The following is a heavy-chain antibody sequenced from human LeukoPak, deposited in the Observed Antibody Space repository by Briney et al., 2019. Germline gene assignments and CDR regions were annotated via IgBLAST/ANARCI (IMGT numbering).Heavy chain of an antibody. CDR1: GYTFTDYY. V-gene: IGHV1-69-2*01. J-gene: IGHJ6*03. D-gene: IGHD2-21*02. CDR3: ARDKYCGGDCYPYYYYYMDV. CDR2: VDPEDGET. Sequence: GASVKVSCKVSGYTFTDYYMHWVQQAPGKGLEWMGLVDPEDGETIYAEKFQGRVTITTDESTSTAYMELSSLRSEDTAVYYCARDKYCGGDCYPYYYYYMDVWGKGTTVTVSS.